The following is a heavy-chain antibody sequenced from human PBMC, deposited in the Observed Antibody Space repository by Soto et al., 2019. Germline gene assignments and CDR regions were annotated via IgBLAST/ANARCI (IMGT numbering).Heavy chain of an antibody. CDR3: ADGSDIVVVPAANGYYYYGMDV. V-gene: IGHV1-69*13. CDR2: IIPIFGTA. Sequence: SVKVSCKASGGSFSSYAISWVRQAPGQGLEWMGGIIPIFGTANYAQKFQGRVTITADESTSTAYMELSSLRSEDTAVYYCADGSDIVVVPAANGYYYYGMDVWGQGTTVTVSS. J-gene: IGHJ6*02. CDR1: GGSFSSYA. D-gene: IGHD2-2*01.